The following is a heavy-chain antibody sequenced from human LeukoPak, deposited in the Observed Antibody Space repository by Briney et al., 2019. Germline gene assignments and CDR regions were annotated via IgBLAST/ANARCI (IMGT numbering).Heavy chain of an antibody. CDR1: GYTLTSYG. J-gene: IGHJ5*02. Sequence: GASVKVSCKASGYTLTSYGISWVRQAPGQGLEWMGWISAYNGNTNYAQKLQGRVTMTTDTSTCTAYMELRSLRSDDTAVYYCARAAGYCSSTSCYSNWFDPWGQGTLVTVSS. CDR2: ISAYNGNT. CDR3: ARAAGYCSSTSCYSNWFDP. D-gene: IGHD2-2*01. V-gene: IGHV1-18*01.